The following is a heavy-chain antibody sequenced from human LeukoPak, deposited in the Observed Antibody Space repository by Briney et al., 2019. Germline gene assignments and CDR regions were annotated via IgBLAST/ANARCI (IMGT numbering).Heavy chain of an antibody. CDR1: GGSISSYY. V-gene: IGHV4-59*13. J-gene: IGHJ4*02. CDR3: ARGGSSSPLDD. Sequence: SETLSLTCIVSGGSISSYYWSWIRQPPGKGLEWIGYIYYSGSTFYSPSFRSRVTMSVDTSKNQISLKLSSVTAADTAVYYCARGGSSSPLDDWGQGTLVTVSS. CDR2: IYYSGST. D-gene: IGHD6-6*01.